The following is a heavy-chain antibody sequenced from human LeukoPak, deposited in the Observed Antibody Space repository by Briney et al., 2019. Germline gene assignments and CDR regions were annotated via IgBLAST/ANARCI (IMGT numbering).Heavy chain of an antibody. J-gene: IGHJ4*02. Sequence: GRSLRLSCAASGFTFSSYAMSWVRQAPGKGLEWVSAISGSGGSTYYADSVKGRFTISRDNSKNTLYLQMNSLRAEDTAVYYCAKEGQITIFGVVIKGFDYWGQGTLVTVSS. D-gene: IGHD3-3*01. CDR1: GFTFSSYA. CDR2: ISGSGGST. V-gene: IGHV3-23*01. CDR3: AKEGQITIFGVVIKGFDY.